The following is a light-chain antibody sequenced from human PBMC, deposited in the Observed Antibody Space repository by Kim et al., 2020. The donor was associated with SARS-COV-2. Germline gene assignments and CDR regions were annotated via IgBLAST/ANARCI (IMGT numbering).Light chain of an antibody. CDR2: GAS. CDR3: HSEGRSLPCT. CDR1: QSVSTD. V-gene: IGKV3-20*01. J-gene: IGKJ3*01. Sequence: EIVLTQSPGTLSLSPGERATLSCRASQSVSTDLAWYQQKPGQAPRLLIYGASTRATGIPDTFSGSGSGTEFTLTISRLEPEDFAVYYFHSEGRSLPCTFCAGTKVYIK.